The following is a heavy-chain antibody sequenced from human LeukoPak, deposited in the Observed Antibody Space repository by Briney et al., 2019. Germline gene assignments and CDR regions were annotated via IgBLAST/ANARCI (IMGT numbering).Heavy chain of an antibody. V-gene: IGHV4-34*01. Sequence: PSGTLSLTCAVYGGSFSGYYWSWIRQPPGKGLEWIGEINHSGSTNYNPSLKSRVTISVDTSKNQFSLKLSSVTAADTAVYYCARGPSRIVATIDFDYWGQGTLVTVSS. CDR2: INHSGST. CDR3: ARGPSRIVATIDFDY. D-gene: IGHD5-12*01. J-gene: IGHJ4*02. CDR1: GGSFSGYY.